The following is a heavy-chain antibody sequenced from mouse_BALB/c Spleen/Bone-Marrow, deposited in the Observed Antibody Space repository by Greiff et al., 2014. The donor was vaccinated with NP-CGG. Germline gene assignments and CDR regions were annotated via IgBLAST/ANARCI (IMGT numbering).Heavy chain of an antibody. V-gene: IGHV1S22*01. CDR2: IYPDSGNT. Sequence: GSELVRPGASVILSCKASGYTFTSYWMHWVKQRPGQGLEWIGNIYPDSGNTNYDENFKSKATLTVDTSSSTAYMQLSSLTSEDSAVYYCTRGGAGTFAYWGQGTLVTVSA. D-gene: IGHD4-1*01. CDR3: TRGGAGTFAY. J-gene: IGHJ3*01. CDR1: GYTFTSYW.